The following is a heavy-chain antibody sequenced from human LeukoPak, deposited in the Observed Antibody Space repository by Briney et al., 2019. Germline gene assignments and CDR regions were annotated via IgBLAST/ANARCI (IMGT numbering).Heavy chain of an antibody. Sequence: GGSLRLSCAASGFTFSSYWMSWVRQAPGKGLEWVAKIKQDGSEKYYVDSVKGRFTISRDNAKNSLYLQMNSLRAEDTAVYYCARGGDDYGDRDAFDIWGQGTMVTVSS. CDR3: ARGGDDYGDRDAFDI. D-gene: IGHD4-17*01. CDR1: GFTFSSYW. V-gene: IGHV3-7*01. J-gene: IGHJ3*02. CDR2: IKQDGSEK.